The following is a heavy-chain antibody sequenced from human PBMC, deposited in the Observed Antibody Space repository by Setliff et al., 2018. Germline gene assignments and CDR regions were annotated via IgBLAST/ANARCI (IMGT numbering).Heavy chain of an antibody. J-gene: IGHJ3*01. Sequence: GASVKVSCKASGGTFSSYAISWVRQAPGQGLEWMGGIIPILGIANYAQKFQGRVTMTTDTSTTIAYMELSSLRSDDTAVYYCGVGTTPFHGFDFWGQGTMVTVSS. D-gene: IGHD1-26*01. V-gene: IGHV1-69*10. CDR3: GVGTTPFHGFDF. CDR1: GGTFSSYA. CDR2: IIPILGIA.